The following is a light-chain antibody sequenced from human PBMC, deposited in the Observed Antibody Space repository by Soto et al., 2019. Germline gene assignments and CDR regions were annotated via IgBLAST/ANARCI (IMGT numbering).Light chain of an antibody. Sequence: QSVLTQPPSVSGAPGQRVTISCTGSSSNIGAGCDVHWYQQLPGTAPKLLIYANTNRPSGVPDRFSGSKSGTSASLAITGLQAEDEADYYCQSYDSSLSGSNWVFGGGTKLTVL. CDR3: QSYDSSLSGSNWV. CDR2: ANT. V-gene: IGLV1-40*01. CDR1: SSNIGAGCD. J-gene: IGLJ3*02.